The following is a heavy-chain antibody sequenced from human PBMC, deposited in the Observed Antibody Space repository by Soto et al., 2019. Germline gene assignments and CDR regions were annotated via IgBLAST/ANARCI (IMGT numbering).Heavy chain of an antibody. D-gene: IGHD1-26*01. CDR3: ARASGSSYWFDP. J-gene: IGHJ5*02. V-gene: IGHV1-18*01. Sequence: ASVKVSCKASGYTFTSYGISWVRQAPGQGLEWMGWISAYNGNTNYAQKLQGRVTMTTDTSTSTDYMELRSLRSDDTAVYYCARASGSSYWFDPWGQGTLVTVSS. CDR2: ISAYNGNT. CDR1: GYTFTSYG.